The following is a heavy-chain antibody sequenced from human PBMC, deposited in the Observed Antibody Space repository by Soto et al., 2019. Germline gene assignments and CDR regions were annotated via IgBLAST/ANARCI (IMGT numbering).Heavy chain of an antibody. D-gene: IGHD1-26*01. Sequence: QVQLVQSGAEVKKPGASVKVSCKASGYTFTSYVVHWVRQAPGQRLEWMGWINAGSGNTKYSQKFQGRVTIARATSASTAYRELSRLRSEDTAVYFCARDYTTTWVYWGQGTLVTVSS. CDR3: ARDYTTTWVY. CDR2: INAGSGNT. CDR1: GYTFTSYV. V-gene: IGHV1-3*01. J-gene: IGHJ4*02.